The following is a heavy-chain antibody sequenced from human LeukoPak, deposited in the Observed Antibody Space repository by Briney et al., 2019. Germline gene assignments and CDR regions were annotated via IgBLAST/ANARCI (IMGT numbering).Heavy chain of an antibody. J-gene: IGHJ4*02. D-gene: IGHD4-17*01. CDR1: GFNFGAYT. Sequence: SGGSLRLSCAGYGFNFGAYTTNWVRQAPGKGLEWVSGIYGSGEGRTFYADSVRGRFTISRDNSKNTLYLQMNSLRAEDTAVYYSAKVYGDYGDYWGQGTLVTVSS. V-gene: IGHV3-23*01. CDR2: IYGSGEGRT. CDR3: AKVYGDYGDY.